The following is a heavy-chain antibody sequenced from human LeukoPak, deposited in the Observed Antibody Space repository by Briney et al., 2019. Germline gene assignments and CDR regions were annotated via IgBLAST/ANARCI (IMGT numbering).Heavy chain of an antibody. D-gene: IGHD3-10*01. J-gene: IGHJ4*02. CDR2: IIPIFGTA. CDR3: ARDGSYGDEALDY. CDR1: GGTCSSYA. Sequence: SVKVSCKASGGTCSSYAISWVRQAPGQGLEWMGRIIPIFGTANYAQKFQGRVTITTDESTSTAYMELSSLRSEDTAVYYCARDGSYGDEALDYWGQGTLVTVSS. V-gene: IGHV1-69*05.